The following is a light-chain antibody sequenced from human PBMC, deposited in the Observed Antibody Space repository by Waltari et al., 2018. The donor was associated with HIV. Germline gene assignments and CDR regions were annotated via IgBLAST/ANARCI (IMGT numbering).Light chain of an antibody. J-gene: IGLJ2*01. CDR2: EVS. Sequence: QSALTQPASVSGSPGQSITISCTGTSSDVGDYNYVSWYQQHPGQAPKLMIYEVSNRPSGVSTRFSGSTSGNTASLTISGLQAEDEADYYCSSYTSGSVVFGGGTKLTVL. CDR3: SSYTSGSVV. V-gene: IGLV2-14*01. CDR1: SSDVGDYNY.